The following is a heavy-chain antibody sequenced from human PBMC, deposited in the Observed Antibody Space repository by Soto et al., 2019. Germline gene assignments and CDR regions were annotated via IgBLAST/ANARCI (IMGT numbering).Heavy chain of an antibody. J-gene: IGHJ4*02. CDR1: GFPLSNYW. CDR2: IAQDGSEK. Sequence: GGSLRHSCAASGFPLSNYWISWVRQAPGKGLEKVAHIAQDGSEKTYVDSVKGRFSISKNNAKNYLYKQMNSMRAEDTAVYYCVREAHTTYYYWGQGTLLTVSS. D-gene: IGHD2-8*01. CDR3: VREAHTTYYY. V-gene: IGHV3-7*04.